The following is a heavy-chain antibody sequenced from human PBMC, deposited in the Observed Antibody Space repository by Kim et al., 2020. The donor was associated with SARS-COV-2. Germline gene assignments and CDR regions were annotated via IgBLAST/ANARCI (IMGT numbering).Heavy chain of an antibody. D-gene: IGHD3-10*01. J-gene: IGHJ3*02. V-gene: IGHV4-31*02. CDR3: ARAGYYGSGRGPAAGAFDI. Sequence: SRVTISGDTSKNQFSLKLSSVTAADTAVYYCARAGYYGSGRGPAAGAFDIWGQGTMVTVSS.